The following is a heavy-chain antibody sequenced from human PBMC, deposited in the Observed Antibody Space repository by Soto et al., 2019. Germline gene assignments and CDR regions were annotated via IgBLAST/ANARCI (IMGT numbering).Heavy chain of an antibody. D-gene: IGHD5-18*01. CDR2: ISCRGGST. J-gene: IGHJ4*02. CDR1: GFTFGNFA. V-gene: IGHV3-23*01. Sequence: GGSLRLSCAASGFTFGNFAMTWVRQAPGKGLEWVSAISCRGGSTYYASSVKGRFTISIDNSKNTLYLQMNSLIAEDTAVYYCAKDTAMVPGPFXFWGQGTLVTVXS. CDR3: AKDTAMVPGPFXF.